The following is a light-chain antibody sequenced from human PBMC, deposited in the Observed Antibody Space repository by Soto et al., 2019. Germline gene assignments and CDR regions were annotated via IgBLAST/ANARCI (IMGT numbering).Light chain of an antibody. V-gene: IGKV1-39*01. Sequence: DIQMTQSPSSLSASVGDRVTITCRAGQSISSYLNWYQQKPGEAPKLLISAASSLQSGVPSRFSGSGSGTDFTLTISSLQPEDFATYYCQQIYSPPITFGQGTRLEIK. J-gene: IGKJ5*01. CDR2: AAS. CDR1: QSISSY. CDR3: QQIYSPPIT.